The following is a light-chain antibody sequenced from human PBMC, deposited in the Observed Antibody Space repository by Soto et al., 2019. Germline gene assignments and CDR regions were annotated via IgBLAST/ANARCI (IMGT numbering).Light chain of an antibody. J-gene: IGLJ1*01. CDR1: SSDVGGYNY. Sequence: QSALTQPASVSGSPGQSITISCTGTSSDVGGYNYVSWYQHHPGKAPKLIIYDVTNRPSGVSLPFSGSKSGNTASLTISGLQPEDEADYYCSSYTTSNTRQIVFGTGTKLTVL. CDR2: DVT. CDR3: SSYTTSNTRQIV. V-gene: IGLV2-14*03.